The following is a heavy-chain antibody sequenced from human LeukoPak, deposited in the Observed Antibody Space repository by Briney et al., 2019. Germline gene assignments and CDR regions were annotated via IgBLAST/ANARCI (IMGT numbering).Heavy chain of an antibody. V-gene: IGHV3-21*01. CDR1: GFTFSSYS. CDR3: ARDRSGSYLGLKKLAYFDY. CDR2: ISSSSSYI. Sequence: GGSLRLFCAASGFTFSSYSMNWVRQAPGKGLEWVSSISSSSSYIYYADSVKGRFTISRDNAKNSLYLQMNSLRAEDTAVYYCARDRSGSYLGLKKLAYFDYWGQGTLVTVSS. D-gene: IGHD1-26*01. J-gene: IGHJ4*02.